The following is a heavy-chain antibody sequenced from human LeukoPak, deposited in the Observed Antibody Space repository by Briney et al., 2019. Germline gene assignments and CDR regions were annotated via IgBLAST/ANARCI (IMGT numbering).Heavy chain of an antibody. CDR1: GFTFSDYY. Sequence: PGGSLRLSCAASGFTFSDYYMSWIRQAPGKGLEWVSYISGSGSSIYYADSVRGRFTISRDNAKKSLYLQMNSLRADDTAVYYCARHRLGDYDNSGYYFKWGQGTLVTVSS. V-gene: IGHV3-11*01. J-gene: IGHJ4*02. CDR3: ARHRLGDYDNSGYYFK. D-gene: IGHD3-22*01. CDR2: ISGSGSSI.